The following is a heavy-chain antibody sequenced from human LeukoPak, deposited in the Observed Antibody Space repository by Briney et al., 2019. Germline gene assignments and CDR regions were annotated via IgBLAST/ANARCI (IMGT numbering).Heavy chain of an antibody. CDR2: ISSSSYI. CDR1: GFTFSSYS. J-gene: IGHJ4*02. Sequence: GRSLRLSCAASGFTFSSYSMNWVRQAPGKWLEWVSSISSSSYIYYADSVKGRFTISRDTAKNTLYLQMNSLSAEDTAVYYCANGRHYVFSFDYWGQGTLVTVSS. CDR3: ANGRHYVFSFDY. V-gene: IGHV3-21*01. D-gene: IGHD4-17*01.